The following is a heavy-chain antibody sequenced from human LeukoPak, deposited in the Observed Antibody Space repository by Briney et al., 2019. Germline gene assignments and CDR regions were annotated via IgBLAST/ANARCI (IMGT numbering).Heavy chain of an antibody. CDR2: INPSSGGT. D-gene: IGHD3-10*01. J-gene: IGHJ6*03. CDR1: GYTFIGYY. V-gene: IGHV1-2*02. Sequence: ASVKVSCKASGYTFIGYYIHWVRQAPGQGLEWMGWINPSSGGTNYAQKFQGRVTITRDTSISTAYMEVSRLRSDDTAMYYCAKLRFGELGAFYYMDVWGKGTTVTISS. CDR3: AKLRFGELGAFYYMDV.